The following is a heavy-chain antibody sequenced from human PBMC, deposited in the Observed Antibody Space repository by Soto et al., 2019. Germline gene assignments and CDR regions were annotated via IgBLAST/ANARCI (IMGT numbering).Heavy chain of an antibody. J-gene: IGHJ4*02. D-gene: IGHD2-15*01. V-gene: IGHV4-31*03. CDR3: ARLLGGVVSALLDY. Sequence: PSETLSLTCTVSGGSISSGGYYWSWIRQHPGKGLEWIGYIYYSGRTYYNPSLKSRGAISVDTTKNQFSLKLSSVTAADTAMYYCARLLGGVVSALLDYWGQGTLVTVSS. CDR2: IYYSGRT. CDR1: GGSISSGGYY.